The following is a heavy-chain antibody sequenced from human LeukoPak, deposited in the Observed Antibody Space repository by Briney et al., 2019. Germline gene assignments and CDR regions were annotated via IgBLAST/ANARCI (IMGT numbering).Heavy chain of an antibody. J-gene: IGHJ6*03. V-gene: IGHV4-39*01. D-gene: IGHD3-10*01. CDR1: GASISRSTYH. CDR2: LYDGGTT. Sequence: SETLSLTCSVSGASISRSTYHWGWIRQPPGKGLEWIGSLYDGGTTYYNSSLKSRVTISPDTSTNQVSLKLRSVTPADTAVYFCVGELANKVLQENCFYYYMDVWGKGTTVIVSS. CDR3: VGELANKVLQENCFYYYMDV.